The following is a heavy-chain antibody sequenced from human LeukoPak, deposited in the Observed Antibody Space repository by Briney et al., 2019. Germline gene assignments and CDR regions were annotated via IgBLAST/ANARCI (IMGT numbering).Heavy chain of an antibody. CDR1: GYTFTGYY. CDR3: ARYYYGSWSRYYYYYYMDV. Sequence: ASVKVSCKASGYTFTGYYIHWVRQAPGQGLEWMAWINPYSGGTNYAQKFQGRVTMTRDTSISTAYMEVRRLRSDDTAVYYCARYYYGSWSRYYYYYYMDVWGKGTTVTISS. J-gene: IGHJ6*03. D-gene: IGHD3-10*01. CDR2: INPYSGGT. V-gene: IGHV1-2*02.